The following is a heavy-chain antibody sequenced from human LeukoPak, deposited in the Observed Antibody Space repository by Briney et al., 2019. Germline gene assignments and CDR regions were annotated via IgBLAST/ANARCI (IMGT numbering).Heavy chain of an antibody. V-gene: IGHV1-69*04. CDR1: GYTFTSYG. CDR2: IIPILGIA. Sequence: SVKVSCKASGYTFTSYGISWVRQAPGQGLEWMGRIIPILGIANYAQKFQGRVTITADKSTSTAYMELSSLRSEDTAVYYCARAGATWPDRDYGMDVWGQGTTVTVSS. CDR3: ARAGATWPDRDYGMDV. J-gene: IGHJ6*02. D-gene: IGHD1-26*01.